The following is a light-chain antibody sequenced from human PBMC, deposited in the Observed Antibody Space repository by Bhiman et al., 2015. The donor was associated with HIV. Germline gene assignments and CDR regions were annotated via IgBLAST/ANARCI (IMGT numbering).Light chain of an antibody. CDR3: QAWDSSTGV. CDR1: KLGEKF. CDR2: QNN. V-gene: IGLV3-1*01. Sequence: SYELAQPPSVSLSPGQTAXITCSGDKLGEKFASWYQQKPGQSPILIIYQNNKRASGIPERISGSNSGDTATLTISGAQAMDEADYYCQAWDSSTGVFGPGTRVTVL. J-gene: IGLJ1*01.